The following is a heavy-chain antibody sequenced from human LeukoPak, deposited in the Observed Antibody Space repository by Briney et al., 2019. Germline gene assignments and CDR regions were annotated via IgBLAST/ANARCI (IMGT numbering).Heavy chain of an antibody. J-gene: IGHJ3*02. CDR1: GFTFSSYS. V-gene: IGHV3-48*01. D-gene: IGHD3-22*01. Sequence: PGGSLRLSCAASGFTFSSYSMNWVRQAPGKGLEWVSYISSSSSTIYYADSVKGRFTISRDNAKNSLYLQMNSLRAEDTAVYYCARDRSYYDSSGYLGDAFDIWGQGTMVTVSS. CDR3: ARDRSYYDSSGYLGDAFDI. CDR2: ISSSSSTI.